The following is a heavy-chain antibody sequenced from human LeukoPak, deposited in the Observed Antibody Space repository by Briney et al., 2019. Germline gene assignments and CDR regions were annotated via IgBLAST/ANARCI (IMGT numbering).Heavy chain of an antibody. CDR2: VHDSAGT. CDR3: ARNYDFWSGYLDY. CDR1: GGSISSGDYY. D-gene: IGHD3-3*01. V-gene: IGHV4-61*08. Sequence: SETLSLTCTVSGGSISSGDYYWSWIRQSPGKGLEWLGYVHDSAGTIYNPSLKSRVTISVDTSKNQFSLKLTSVTAADTAVYYCARNYDFWSGYLDYWGQGTLVTVSS. J-gene: IGHJ4*02.